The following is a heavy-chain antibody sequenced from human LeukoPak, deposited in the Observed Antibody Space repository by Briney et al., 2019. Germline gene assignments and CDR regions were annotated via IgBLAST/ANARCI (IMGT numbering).Heavy chain of an antibody. CDR1: GGSVRSTTYY. CDR2: IYYGGST. V-gene: IGHV4-39*01. CDR3: ARHFFPKLGGLDY. Sequence: SETLSLTCTVSGGSVRSTTYYWGWIRQPPGKGLEWIGSIYYGGSTPFNPSLKSRATISEDTSKNQLSLKLTSVTAADTAVYYCARHFFPKLGGLDYWGQGTLVTVSS. J-gene: IGHJ4*02. D-gene: IGHD7-27*01.